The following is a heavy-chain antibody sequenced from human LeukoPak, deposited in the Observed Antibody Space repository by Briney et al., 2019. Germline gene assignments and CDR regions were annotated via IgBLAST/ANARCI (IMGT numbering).Heavy chain of an antibody. CDR3: ARTPGAYYYYHMDV. CDR2: ILGSGGGT. D-gene: IGHD1/OR15-1a*01. Sequence: PGGSLRLSCAASGFTFSTYVMTWVRQAPGKGLEWVSAILGSGGGTYYTDSVKGRFTISRDNSKNTLYLQMNSLRAEDTAVYYCARTPGAYYYYHMDVWGQGTTVTVSS. CDR1: GFTFSTYV. V-gene: IGHV3-23*01. J-gene: IGHJ6*02.